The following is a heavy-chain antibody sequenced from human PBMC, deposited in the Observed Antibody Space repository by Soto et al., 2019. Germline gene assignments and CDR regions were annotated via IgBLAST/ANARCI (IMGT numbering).Heavy chain of an antibody. J-gene: IGHJ4*02. Sequence: EVQLVESGGGLVQPGRSLRLSCAASGFTFDDYAMHWVRQAPGKGLEWVSGISWHSGSIGYADSVKGRFTISGDNAKNSLYLQMNSLSAEDTALYYCAKDISSFYDRSGYLGYWGQGTLVTVSS. CDR3: AKDISSFYDRSGYLGY. D-gene: IGHD3-22*01. V-gene: IGHV3-9*01. CDR2: ISWHSGSI. CDR1: GFTFDDYA.